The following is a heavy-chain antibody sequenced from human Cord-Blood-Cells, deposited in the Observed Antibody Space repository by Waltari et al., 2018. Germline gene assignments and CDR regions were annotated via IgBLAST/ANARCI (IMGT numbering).Heavy chain of an antibody. V-gene: IGHV3-74*01. J-gene: IGHJ4*02. Sequence: EVPRVESGGGLVQPGGPLRLSCAPSGFTLSSYWMHWVRQAPGKGLVWVSRINSDGSSTSYADSVKGRFTISRDNAKNTLYLQMNSLRAEDTAVYYCAREHIVVVTAIDYWGQGTLVTVSS. CDR1: GFTLSSYW. CDR2: INSDGSST. CDR3: AREHIVVVTAIDY. D-gene: IGHD2-21*02.